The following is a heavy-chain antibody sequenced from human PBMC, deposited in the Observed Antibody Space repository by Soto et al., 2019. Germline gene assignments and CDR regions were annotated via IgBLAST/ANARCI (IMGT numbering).Heavy chain of an antibody. D-gene: IGHD1-1*01. V-gene: IGHV1-2*02. J-gene: IGHJ6*02. Sequence: ASVKVSCKASGYNFGVSYMHWVRQAPGQGLEWMGWINPNSGDTHYAQKFQGRVTMTRDTSISTAYMDLGRLTSDDTAVYSCARESTGRTLYGMDVWGQGTTVTVSS. CDR1: GYNFGVSY. CDR2: INPNSGDT. CDR3: ARESTGRTLYGMDV.